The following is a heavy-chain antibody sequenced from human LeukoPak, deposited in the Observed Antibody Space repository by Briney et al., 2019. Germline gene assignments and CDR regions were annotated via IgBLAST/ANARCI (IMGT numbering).Heavy chain of an antibody. CDR2: IIPIFGTA. V-gene: IGHV1-69*13. J-gene: IGHJ6*02. Sequence: SVKVSCKASGGTFISYAISWVRQAPGQGLEWMGGIIPIFGTANYAQKFQGRVTITADESTSTAYMELSSLRSEDTAVYYCARVVVPAAIQYYYYGMDVWGQGTTVTVSS. CDR1: GGTFISYA. D-gene: IGHD2-2*02. CDR3: ARVVVPAAIQYYYYGMDV.